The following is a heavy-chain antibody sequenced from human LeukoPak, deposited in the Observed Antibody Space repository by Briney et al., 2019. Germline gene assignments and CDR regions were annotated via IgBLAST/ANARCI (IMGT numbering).Heavy chain of an antibody. CDR1: GYTFTSYY. D-gene: IGHD3-10*01. V-gene: IGHV1-46*01. CDR2: INPNGGST. J-gene: IGHJ4*02. Sequence: ASVKVSCKASGYTFTSYYMHWVRQAPGQGLEWMGIINPNGGSTSYAQKFQGRVTMTRDTSTSTVYMELSSLRSEDTAVYYCARAPQSMVLDYWGQGTLVTVSS. CDR3: ARAPQSMVLDY.